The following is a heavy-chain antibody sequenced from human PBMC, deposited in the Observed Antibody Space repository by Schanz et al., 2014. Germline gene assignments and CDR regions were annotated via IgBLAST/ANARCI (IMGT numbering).Heavy chain of an antibody. D-gene: IGHD2-21*01. CDR1: GFNFNTYA. CDR3: AKSKSQLPLFDY. J-gene: IGHJ4*02. V-gene: IGHV3-23*01. Sequence: EVQLLESGGGLAQPGGSLRLACAASGFNFNTYAMSWVRQAPGKGLEWVSGLTEGGGGTYYADAVKGRFTISRDSSKNTQYLHMNSRRADDTAGYYCAKSKSQLPLFDYWGQGTLVAVSS. CDR2: LTEGGGGT.